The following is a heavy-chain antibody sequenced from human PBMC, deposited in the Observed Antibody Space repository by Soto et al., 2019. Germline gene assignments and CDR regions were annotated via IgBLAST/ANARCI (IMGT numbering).Heavy chain of an antibody. CDR2: ITGSGGST. J-gene: IGHJ1*01. CDR1: GFTFSNYA. Sequence: EVQLLESGGGLVQPGGSLRLSCAASGFTFSNYAMTWVRQAPGKGLEWVSTITGSGGSTYYADSVKGRFIISRDNSKNYLYLQRNSLRAADTAVYHCVRTSVLWWAFQHWGQGTLVTVSS. V-gene: IGHV3-23*01. CDR3: VRTSVLWWAFQH. D-gene: IGHD2-21*01.